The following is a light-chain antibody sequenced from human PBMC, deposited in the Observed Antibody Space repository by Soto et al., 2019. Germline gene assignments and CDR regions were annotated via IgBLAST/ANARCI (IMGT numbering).Light chain of an antibody. CDR3: TSYTSIGTLV. V-gene: IGLV2-14*03. Sequence: QSVLTQPASVSGSPGQSITISCTGTSSDVGSYDYVSWYQHHPGKAPKLIIYGVSNRPSGVSDRFSGSKSGNTASLTISGVQAEDEAIFYCTSYTSIGTLVFGGGTKLTVL. CDR2: GVS. J-gene: IGLJ3*02. CDR1: SSDVGSYDY.